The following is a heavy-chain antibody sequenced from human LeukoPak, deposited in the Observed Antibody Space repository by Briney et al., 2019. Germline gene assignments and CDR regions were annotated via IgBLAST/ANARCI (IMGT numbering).Heavy chain of an antibody. CDR3: ASGKYYYDSSGLY. CDR1: GFTFSDFY. J-gene: IGHJ4*02. CDR2: ISSSGSTI. Sequence: GGSLRLSCAATGFTFSDFYMSWIRQAPGKGLEWVSYISSSGSTIYYADSVKGRLTISRDNAKNSLYLQMNSLRAEDTAVYYCASGKYYYDSSGLYWGQGTLVTVSS. D-gene: IGHD3-22*01. V-gene: IGHV3-11*01.